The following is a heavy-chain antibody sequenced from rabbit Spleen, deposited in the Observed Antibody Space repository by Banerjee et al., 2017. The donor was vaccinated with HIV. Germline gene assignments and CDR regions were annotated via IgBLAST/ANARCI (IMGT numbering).Heavy chain of an antibody. CDR3: ARDRDGDTPYNSYYFDL. CDR2: IDAGSSGFT. D-gene: IGHD2-1*01. CDR1: GVSFTISSY. Sequence: QSLEESGGDLVKPGASLTLTCTVSGVSFTISSYMCWVRQAPGKGLEWIACIDAGSSGFTYFATWAKGRFTISKTSSTTVTLQMTRLTAADTATYFCARDRDGDTPYNSYYFDLWGQGTLVTVS. J-gene: IGHJ4*01. V-gene: IGHV1S40*01.